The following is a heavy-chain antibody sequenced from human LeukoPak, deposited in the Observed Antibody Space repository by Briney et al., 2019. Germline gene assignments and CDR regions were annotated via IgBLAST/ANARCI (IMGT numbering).Heavy chain of an antibody. D-gene: IGHD1-26*01. J-gene: IGHJ4*02. CDR1: GYTFTGYY. CDR2: INPNSGGT. V-gene: IGHV1-2*02. CDR3: ARGRISGSYGGLFDY. Sequence: ASVNVSCKASGYTFTGYYIHWVRQAPGQGLEWMGWINPNSGGTNYAQKFQGRVTMTRDTSISTAYMELSSLRSEDTAVYYCARGRISGSYGGLFDYWGQGTLVTVSS.